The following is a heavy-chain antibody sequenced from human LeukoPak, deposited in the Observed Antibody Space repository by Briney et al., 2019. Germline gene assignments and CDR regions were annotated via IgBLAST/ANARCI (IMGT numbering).Heavy chain of an antibody. CDR1: GFTFTSYA. D-gene: IGHD1-26*01. CDR2: ISSSSSYI. CDR3: ARVSVGATIDY. J-gene: IGHJ4*02. Sequence: GGSLRLPCAASGFTFTSYAMNWVRQAPGKGLEWVSSISSSSSYIYYADSVKGRFTISRDNAKNSLYLQMNSLRAEDTAVYYCARVSVGATIDYWGQGTLVTVSS. V-gene: IGHV3-21*01.